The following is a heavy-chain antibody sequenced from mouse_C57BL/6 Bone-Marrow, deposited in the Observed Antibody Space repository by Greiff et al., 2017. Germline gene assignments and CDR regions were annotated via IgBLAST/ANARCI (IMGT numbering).Heavy chain of an antibody. CDR3: ARGYYGGSGYGGFAY. J-gene: IGHJ3*01. CDR1: GYTFTSYW. CDR2: INPSNGGT. Sequence: QVQLQQPGPELVKPGASVKLSCKASGYTFTSYWMHWVKQRPGQGLEWIGNINPSNGGTNYNEKFKSKATLTVDKSSSTAYMQLSRLTCEDSAVYYCARGYYGGSGYGGFAYWGQGTLVTVSA. V-gene: IGHV1-53*01. D-gene: IGHD1-1*01.